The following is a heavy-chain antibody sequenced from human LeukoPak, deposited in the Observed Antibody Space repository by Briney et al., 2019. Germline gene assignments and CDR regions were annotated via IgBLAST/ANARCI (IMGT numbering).Heavy chain of an antibody. CDR2: IYYSGST. J-gene: IGHJ5*02. CDR3: VRAAVAGRGPWFDP. Sequence: SETLSLTCTVSGGSISSYYWSWIRQPPGKGLEWIGYIYYSGSTNYNPSLKSRLTIPVDTSKNQFSLKLSSVTAADTAVYYCVRAAVAGRGPWFDPWGQGPLVTVSS. CDR1: GGSISSYY. V-gene: IGHV4-59*01. D-gene: IGHD6-19*01.